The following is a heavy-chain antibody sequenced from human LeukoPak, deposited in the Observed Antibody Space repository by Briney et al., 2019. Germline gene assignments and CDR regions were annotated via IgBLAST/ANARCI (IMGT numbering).Heavy chain of an antibody. J-gene: IGHJ6*02. D-gene: IGHD3-22*01. V-gene: IGHV3-23*01. Sequence: GGSLRLSCAASGFTFSSYAMSWVRQAPGKGLEWVSAISGSGGSTYYADSVKGRFTISRDNSKNTLYLQMNSLRAEDTAVYYCAKVSLQYYYDSRGYRRGAYYYGMDVWGQGTTVTVSS. CDR3: AKVSLQYYYDSRGYRRGAYYYGMDV. CDR1: GFTFSSYA. CDR2: ISGSGGST.